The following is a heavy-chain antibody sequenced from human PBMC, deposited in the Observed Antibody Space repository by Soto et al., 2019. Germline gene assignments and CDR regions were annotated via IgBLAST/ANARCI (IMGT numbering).Heavy chain of an antibody. Sequence: ASVKVYCKASGYTFTSYGISWVRQAPGQGLEWMGWISAYNGNTNYAQKLQGRVTMTTDTSTSTAYMELRSLRSDDTAVYYCAREIQVDTAMVYYYYYGMDVWGQ. V-gene: IGHV1-18*01. CDR1: GYTFTSYG. D-gene: IGHD5-18*01. CDR2: ISAYNGNT. J-gene: IGHJ6*02. CDR3: AREIQVDTAMVYYYYYGMDV.